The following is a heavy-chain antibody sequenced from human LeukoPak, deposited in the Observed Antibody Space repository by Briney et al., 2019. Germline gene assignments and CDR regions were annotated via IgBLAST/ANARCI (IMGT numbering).Heavy chain of an antibody. CDR3: ARLTVVMVYSIQENWLDP. V-gene: IGHV1-69*05. J-gene: IGHJ5*02. CDR2: IIPIFGTA. D-gene: IGHD2-8*01. Sequence: GASVKVSCKASGGTFSSYAISWVRQAPGQGLEWMGGIIPIFGTANYAQKFQGRVTITTDESTSTAYKELSSLRSEDTAVYYCARLTVVMVYSIQENWLDPWGQGTLVTVSS. CDR1: GGTFSSYA.